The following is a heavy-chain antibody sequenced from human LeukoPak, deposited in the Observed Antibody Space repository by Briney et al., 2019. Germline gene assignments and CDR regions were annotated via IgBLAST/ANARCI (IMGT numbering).Heavy chain of an antibody. Sequence: SETLSLTCTVSGGSISSSSYYWGWIRQPPGKGLEWIGSIYYSGSTYYNPSLKIRVTISVDTSKNQFSLKLSSVTAADTAVYYCARHIYCSGGSCYHNWFDPWGQGTLVTVSS. D-gene: IGHD2-15*01. CDR2: IYYSGST. CDR3: ARHIYCSGGSCYHNWFDP. J-gene: IGHJ5*02. CDR1: GGSISSSSYY. V-gene: IGHV4-39*01.